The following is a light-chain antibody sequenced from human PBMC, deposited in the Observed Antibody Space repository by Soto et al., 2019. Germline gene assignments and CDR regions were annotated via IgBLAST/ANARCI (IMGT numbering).Light chain of an antibody. CDR3: TAYTSSSTLYV. Sequence: QSALTQPASVSGSPGQSITISCTGTSSAVGGYNHVSWYQQHPGKAPKLMIYEVSRRPSGVSNRFSGSKSGNTASLTISGLQAEDEADYYCTAYTSSSTLYVFGSGTKVTVL. V-gene: IGLV2-14*01. CDR2: EVS. CDR1: SSAVGGYNH. J-gene: IGLJ1*01.